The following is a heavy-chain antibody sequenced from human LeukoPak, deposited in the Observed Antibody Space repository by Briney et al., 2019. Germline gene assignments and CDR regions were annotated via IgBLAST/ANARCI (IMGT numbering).Heavy chain of an antibody. CDR3: AKDAYITGTIDL. CDR1: GFPFSNFA. Sequence: GGSLRLSCAAPGFPFSNFAMSWVRQAPGKGLEWVSAISGSGGSTYYADSVKGRFTISRDNSKNTLYLQMNSLRAEDTAVYYCAKDAYITGTIDLWGQGTLVTVSS. CDR2: ISGSGGST. D-gene: IGHD2-2*01. V-gene: IGHV3-23*01. J-gene: IGHJ5*02.